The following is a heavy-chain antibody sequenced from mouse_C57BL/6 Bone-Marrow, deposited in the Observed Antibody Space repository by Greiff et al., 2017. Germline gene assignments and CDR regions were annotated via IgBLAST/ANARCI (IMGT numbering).Heavy chain of an antibody. CDR3: ARLEFDGSSGDWYFDV. Sequence: LEESGPELVKPGASVKLSCKASGYTFTSYDINWVKQRPGQGLEWIGWIYPRDGSTKYTEKVKGTATLTVDTTSSTAYMELHSLPSEDSAFYFCARLEFDGSSGDWYFDVWGTGTTVTVSS. D-gene: IGHD1-1*01. V-gene: IGHV1-85*01. CDR2: IYPRDGST. CDR1: GYTFTSYD. J-gene: IGHJ1*03.